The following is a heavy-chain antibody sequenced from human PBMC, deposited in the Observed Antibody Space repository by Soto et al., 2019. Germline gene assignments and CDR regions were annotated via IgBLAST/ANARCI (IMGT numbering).Heavy chain of an antibody. J-gene: IGHJ4*02. CDR2: IYSSGNT. CDR1: GGSISCNGCY. V-gene: IGHV4-39*01. CDR3: ARHSSSTEYGSGTYTFDS. Sequence: PSETLSLTCTVSGGSISCNGCYWAWIHQPPGKGLEWIGSIYSSGNTHYNPSLRSQVTTSVDTSKNQFSLKLTSVTAADTAVYHCARHSSSTEYGSGTYTFDSWGQGTLVTVSS. D-gene: IGHD3-10*01.